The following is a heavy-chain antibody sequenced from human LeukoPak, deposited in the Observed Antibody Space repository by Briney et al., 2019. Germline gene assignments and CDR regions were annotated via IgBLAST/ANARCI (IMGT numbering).Heavy chain of an antibody. CDR3: ARGPLHYSSSWYHHWFDP. Sequence: SETLSLTCAVYGGSFSGYFWSWIRQPPGKGLEWIGEINHSGSTNYNPSLKSRVTISVDTSKTQFSLKLSSVTAADTAVYYCARGPLHYSSSWYHHWFDPWGQGTLVTVSS. V-gene: IGHV4-34*01. J-gene: IGHJ5*02. CDR1: GGSFSGYF. CDR2: INHSGST. D-gene: IGHD6-13*01.